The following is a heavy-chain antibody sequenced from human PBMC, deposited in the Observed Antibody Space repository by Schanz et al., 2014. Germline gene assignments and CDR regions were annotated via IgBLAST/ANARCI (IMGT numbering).Heavy chain of an antibody. CDR2: ISSSSSII. Sequence: VQLVESGGGLVQPGGSLRLSCAASGYTFSDHFMDWVRQAPGKGLEWVSYISSSSSIIYYADSVKGRFTISRDNAKNSLYLQMNSLRAEDTAVYYCARGSQWLVMGMTNYFDYWGQGSLVTVSS. CDR1: GYTFSDHF. CDR3: ARGSQWLVMGMTNYFDY. D-gene: IGHD6-19*01. V-gene: IGHV3-11*04. J-gene: IGHJ4*02.